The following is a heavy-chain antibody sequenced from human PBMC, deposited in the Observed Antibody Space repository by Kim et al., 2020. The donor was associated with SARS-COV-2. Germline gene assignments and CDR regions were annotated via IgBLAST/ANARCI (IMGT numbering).Heavy chain of an antibody. Sequence: GGSLRLSCATSGFTFDHFAMHWVRQAPGKGLEWVSGISWNSASTRYADSVKGRCSFSRDNDKYSMSVQMKRLRAEDEDSYDCPNVNDIAEADNFDY. CDR1: GFTFDHFA. CDR2: ISWNSAST. D-gene: IGHD6-19*01. CDR3: PNVNDIAEADNFDY. V-gene: IGHV3-9*01. J-gene: IGHJ4*01.